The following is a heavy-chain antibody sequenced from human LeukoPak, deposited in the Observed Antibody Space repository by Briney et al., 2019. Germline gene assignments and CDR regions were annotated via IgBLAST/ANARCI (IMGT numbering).Heavy chain of an antibody. Sequence: PGGSLRLSCAASGFTFSSYAMSWVRQAPGKGLEWVSGIGSGGVDTHYADSVKGRFTISRDNSKNTLHLQMNSLRAEDTAVYYCARPTITTAGTRWFDPWGQGTLVTVSS. CDR3: ARPTITTAGTRWFDP. V-gene: IGHV3-23*01. J-gene: IGHJ5*02. CDR2: IGSGGVDT. D-gene: IGHD6-13*01. CDR1: GFTFSSYA.